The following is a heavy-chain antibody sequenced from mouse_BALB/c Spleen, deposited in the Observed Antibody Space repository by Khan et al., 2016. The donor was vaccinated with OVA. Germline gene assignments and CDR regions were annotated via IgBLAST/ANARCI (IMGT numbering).Heavy chain of an antibody. J-gene: IGHJ2*01. V-gene: IGHV14-4*02. CDR1: GFNIKDYY. CDR2: IDPESGDT. Sequence: EVQLQESGAELVRSGASVKLSCTASGFNIKDYYVNWVRQRPEQGLEWIGWIDPESGDTEYAPNFQGKATMTADTSSNTAYLQLRSLTCEDTAVYYCNSDDYGSVDYWGQGTTLTVSS. D-gene: IGHD1-2*01. CDR3: NSDDYGSVDY.